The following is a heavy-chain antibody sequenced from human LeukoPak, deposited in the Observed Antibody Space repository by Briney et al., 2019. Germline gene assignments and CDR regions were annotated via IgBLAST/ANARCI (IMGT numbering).Heavy chain of an antibody. CDR2: IYYTGSS. CDR1: GGSIRSSDDY. Sequence: SETLSLTCSVSGGSIRSSDDYWGFVRQTPGKGLEWMGSIYYTGSSHYNPSLKSRATISVDTSKNQFSLKLRSVTAADTAVYYCARLYGNYQNYFDYWGQGTLVTVSS. D-gene: IGHD1-7*01. J-gene: IGHJ4*02. CDR3: ARLYGNYQNYFDY. V-gene: IGHV4-39*07.